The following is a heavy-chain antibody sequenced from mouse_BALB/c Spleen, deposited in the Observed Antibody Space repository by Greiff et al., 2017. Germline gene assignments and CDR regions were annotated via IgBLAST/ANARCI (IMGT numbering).Heavy chain of an antibody. CDR1: GYNFTSYW. CDR3: ARRGIYDGYYDYFDY. J-gene: IGHJ2*01. V-gene: IGHV1-55*01. D-gene: IGHD2-3*01. CDR2: IYPGSGST. Sequence: VQLQQPGAELVKPGTSVKLSCKASGYNFTSYWINWVKLRPGQGLEWIGDIYPGSGSTNYNEKFKSKATLTVDTSSSTAYMQLSSLASEDSALYYCARRGIYDGYYDYFDYWGQGTTLTVSS.